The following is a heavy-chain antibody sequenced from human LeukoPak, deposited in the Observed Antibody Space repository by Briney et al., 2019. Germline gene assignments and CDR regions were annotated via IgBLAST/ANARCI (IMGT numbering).Heavy chain of an antibody. CDR2: INYSGTT. CDR3: ARTYSSGQGAYY. D-gene: IGHD6-19*01. CDR1: GGSISSSSYY. Sequence: SETLSLTCTVSGGSISSSSYYWGWIRQPPGKGLEWIGNINYSGTTYYNPSLKSRVTISVDTSKNQFSLKLSSVTAADTALYYCARTYSSGQGAYYWGQGTLVTVSS. V-gene: IGHV4-39*07. J-gene: IGHJ4*02.